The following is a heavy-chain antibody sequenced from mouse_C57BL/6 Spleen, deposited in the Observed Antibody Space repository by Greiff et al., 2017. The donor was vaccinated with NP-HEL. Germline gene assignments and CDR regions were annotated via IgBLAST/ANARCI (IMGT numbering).Heavy chain of an antibody. D-gene: IGHD2-3*01. CDR2: IHPNSGST. J-gene: IGHJ3*01. CDR1: GYTFTSYG. CDR3: ARTYDGYSFAY. V-gene: IGHV1-64*01. Sequence: VQLQQPGAELVKPGASVKLSCKASGYTFTSYGMHWVKQRPGHGLEWIGMIHPNSGSTNYNEKLKSKATLTVDKSSSTAYMLLSSLTSDDSAVYYYARTYDGYSFAYWGQGTLVTVSA.